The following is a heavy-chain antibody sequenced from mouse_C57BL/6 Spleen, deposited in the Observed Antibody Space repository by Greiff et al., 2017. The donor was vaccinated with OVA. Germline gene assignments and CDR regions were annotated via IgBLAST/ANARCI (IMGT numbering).Heavy chain of an antibody. CDR3: ARGSLAVVATDWYFDV. CDR1: GYTFTSYW. CDR2: INPSNGGT. V-gene: IGHV1-53*01. D-gene: IGHD1-1*01. Sequence: QVQLQQPGTELVKPGASVKLSCKASGYTFTSYWMHWVKQRPGQGLEWIGNINPSNGGTNYNEKFKSKATLTVDKSSSTAYMQLSSLTSEDSAVYYCARGSLAVVATDWYFDVWGTGTTVTVSS. J-gene: IGHJ1*03.